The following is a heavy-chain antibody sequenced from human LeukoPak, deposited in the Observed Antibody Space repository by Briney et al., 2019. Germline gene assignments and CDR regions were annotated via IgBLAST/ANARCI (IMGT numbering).Heavy chain of an antibody. D-gene: IGHD4-17*01. Sequence: PSETLSLTCAVSGGSISSGDFSWNWIRQPPGKGLEWIGYIYHSGSTYYNPSLKSRVTISVDTSKNQFSLKLSSVTAADTAVYYCARDYGDYFDYWGQGTLVTVSS. CDR2: IYHSGST. V-gene: IGHV4-30-2*05. CDR3: ARDYGDYFDY. J-gene: IGHJ4*02. CDR1: GGSISSGDFS.